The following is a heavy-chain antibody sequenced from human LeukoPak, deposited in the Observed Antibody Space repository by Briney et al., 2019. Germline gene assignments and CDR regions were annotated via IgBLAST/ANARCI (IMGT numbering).Heavy chain of an antibody. CDR2: INPNSGGT. D-gene: IGHD1-1*01. V-gene: IGHV1-2*02. CDR3: ARVRWNDLDPWFDP. Sequence: ASVKVSCKASGYTFTGYYMHWVRQAPGQGLEWMGWINPNSGGTNYAQKFQGRVTMTRDTSISTAYMKLSRLRSDDTAVYYCARVRWNDLDPWFDPWGQGTLVTVSS. CDR1: GYTFTGYY. J-gene: IGHJ5*02.